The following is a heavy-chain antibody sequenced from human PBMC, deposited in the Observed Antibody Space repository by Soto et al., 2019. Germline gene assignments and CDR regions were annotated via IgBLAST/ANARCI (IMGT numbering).Heavy chain of an antibody. CDR1: GGSISSGGYY. Sequence: KPSETLSLTCTVSGGSISSGGYYWSWIRQHPGKGLEWIGYIYYSGSTYYNPSLKSRVTISVDTSKNQFSLKLSSVTAADTAVYYCARGYDILPLIGIFTHYYGMDVWGQGTTVTVSS. CDR2: IYYSGST. D-gene: IGHD3-9*01. CDR3: ARGYDILPLIGIFTHYYGMDV. V-gene: IGHV4-31*03. J-gene: IGHJ6*02.